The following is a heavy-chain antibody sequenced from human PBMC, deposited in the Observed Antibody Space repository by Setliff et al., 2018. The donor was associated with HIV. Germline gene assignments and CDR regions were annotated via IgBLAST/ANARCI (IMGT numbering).Heavy chain of an antibody. Sequence: PSETLSLTCTVSGGSISTHHFWSWIRQPAGKGLEWIGRFRPSGNAYYRDPYYNPSLTSRVTMSVDTSKNQFSLKLSSVTAADTAVYYCHSWAWSYYYYYMDVWGKGTTVTVSS. CDR2: FRPSGNA. J-gene: IGHJ6*03. V-gene: IGHV4-4*07. D-gene: IGHD2-15*01. CDR1: GGSISTHH. CDR3: HSWAWSYYYYYMDV.